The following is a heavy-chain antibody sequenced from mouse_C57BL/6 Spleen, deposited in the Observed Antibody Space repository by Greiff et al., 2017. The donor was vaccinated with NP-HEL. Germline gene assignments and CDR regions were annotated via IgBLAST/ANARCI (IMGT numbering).Heavy chain of an antibody. CDR2: IWRGGST. Sequence: VKLMESGPGLVQPSQSLSITCTVSGFSLTSYGVHWVRQSPGKGLEWLGVIWRGGSTDYNAAFMSRLSITKDNSKSQVFFKMNSLQADDTAIYYCAKEGTVVAYAMDYWGQGTSVTVSS. D-gene: IGHD1-1*01. J-gene: IGHJ4*01. CDR3: AKEGTVVAYAMDY. V-gene: IGHV2-5*01. CDR1: GFSLTSYG.